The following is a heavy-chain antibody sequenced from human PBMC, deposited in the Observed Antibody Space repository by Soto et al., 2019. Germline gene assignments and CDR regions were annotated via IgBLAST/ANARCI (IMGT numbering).Heavy chain of an antibody. CDR3: VGMTPQPP. CDR1: GFTFSSYG. J-gene: IGHJ5*02. Sequence: GGSLRLSCAASGFTFSSYGMHWVRQAPGKGLEWVAVISYDGSHKNYVDSVKGRFTISRDNSKNTLYLEMNSLGGEDTAVYYCVGMTPQPPWGQGTLVTVSS. CDR2: ISYDGSHK. V-gene: IGHV3-30*03. D-gene: IGHD2-15*01.